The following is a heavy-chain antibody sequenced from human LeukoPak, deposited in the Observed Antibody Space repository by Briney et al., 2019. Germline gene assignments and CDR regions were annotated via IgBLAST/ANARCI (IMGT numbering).Heavy chain of an antibody. V-gene: IGHV3-23*01. J-gene: IGHJ2*01. D-gene: IGHD4-17*01. Sequence: GGSLRLSCAASGFIFSSYAMSWVRQAPGKGLEWVSETSGSGGTTYYADSVKGRFTISRDNSKNTLYLQMNSLRAEDTAVYYCTKDPSPTMTIYWYFDLWGRGTLVTVSS. CDR3: TKDPSPTMTIYWYFDL. CDR2: TSGSGGTT. CDR1: GFIFSSYA.